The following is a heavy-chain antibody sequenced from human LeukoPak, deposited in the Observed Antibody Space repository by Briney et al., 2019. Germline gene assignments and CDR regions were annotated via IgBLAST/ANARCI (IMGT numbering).Heavy chain of an antibody. V-gene: IGHV3-53*01. J-gene: IGHJ6*03. D-gene: IGHD5-18*01. Sequence: GGSLRLSCAASGFTVSSNYMNWVRQAPGKGLEWVSVISSGGSTYYADSVKGRFTISRDNSKNTLHLQMNSLRAEDTAVYYCARDNVHTAGFRYYYMDVWGKGTTVTVSS. CDR2: ISSGGST. CDR3: ARDNVHTAGFRYYYMDV. CDR1: GFTVSSNY.